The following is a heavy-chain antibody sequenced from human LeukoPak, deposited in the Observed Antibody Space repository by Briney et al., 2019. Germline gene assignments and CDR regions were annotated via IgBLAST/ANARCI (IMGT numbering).Heavy chain of an antibody. Sequence: PGGSLRLSCAASGFTFSSYWMSWVRQAPGKGLEWVANIKQDGSEKYYVDSVKGRFTISRDNAKNSLYLQMNSLRAEDTAVYYCARSQYCSSTSCYFDYWGQGTLVTVSS. J-gene: IGHJ4*02. CDR1: GFTFSSYW. CDR3: ARSQYCSSTSCYFDY. D-gene: IGHD2-2*01. CDR2: IKQDGSEK. V-gene: IGHV3-7*01.